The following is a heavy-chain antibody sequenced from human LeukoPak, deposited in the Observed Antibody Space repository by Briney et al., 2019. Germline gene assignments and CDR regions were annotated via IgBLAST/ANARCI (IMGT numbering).Heavy chain of an antibody. D-gene: IGHD5-12*01. Sequence: KPSETLSLNCTVSGGSISSYYWSWIRQPPGKGLEWIGYMYYSGSTNYNPSLKSRVTISVDTSRNQFSLKLSSVTAADTAVYYCARQGGSGYFDYWGQGTLVTVSS. J-gene: IGHJ4*02. CDR3: ARQGGSGYFDY. CDR1: GGSISSYY. V-gene: IGHV4-59*08. CDR2: MYYSGST.